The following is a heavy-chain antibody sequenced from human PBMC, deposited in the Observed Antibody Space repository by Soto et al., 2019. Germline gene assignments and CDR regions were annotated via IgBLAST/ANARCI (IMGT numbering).Heavy chain of an antibody. V-gene: IGHV4-61*01. CDR3: ARAASPYLALKSASHP. CDR1: GDPLSSGSYY. D-gene: IGHD2-21*01. J-gene: IGHJ5*02. Sequence: PSETLSLTCTVSGDPLSSGSYYWSWIRQSPWRSLEWIAYIYYTGTTKYNPSLKSRVTISVDTSKNQFSLRLTSLTAADTAVYSCARAASPYLALKSASHPWGQETLVTVSS. CDR2: IYYTGTT.